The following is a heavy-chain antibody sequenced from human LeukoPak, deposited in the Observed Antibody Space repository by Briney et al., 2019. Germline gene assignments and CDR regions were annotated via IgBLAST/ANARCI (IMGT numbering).Heavy chain of an antibody. CDR3: AKGLGYCSGGSCYNWFDP. D-gene: IGHD2-15*01. CDR2: TSAGGGST. J-gene: IGHJ5*02. Sequence: GGSLSLSCAASGFTFSSYAMNWVRQAPGKGLEWVSATSAGGGSTYYADSVKGRFTISRDNSRNTLYLQMNSLRAEDTAVYYCAKGLGYCSGGSCYNWFDPWGQGTLVTVSS. CDR1: GFTFSSYA. V-gene: IGHV3-23*01.